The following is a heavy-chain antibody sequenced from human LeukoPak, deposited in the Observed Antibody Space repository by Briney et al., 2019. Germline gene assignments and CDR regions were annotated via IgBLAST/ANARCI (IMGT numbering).Heavy chain of an antibody. Sequence: GGSLRLSCGASGFTFSSYAMSWVRQAPGKGLEWVSGINWNGGSTGYADSVKGRFTISRDNAKNSLYLQMNSLRAEDTALYHCARSGYYDSSGLFDYWGQGTLVTVSS. J-gene: IGHJ4*02. CDR3: ARSGYYDSSGLFDY. CDR1: GFTFSSYA. V-gene: IGHV3-20*01. CDR2: INWNGGST. D-gene: IGHD3-22*01.